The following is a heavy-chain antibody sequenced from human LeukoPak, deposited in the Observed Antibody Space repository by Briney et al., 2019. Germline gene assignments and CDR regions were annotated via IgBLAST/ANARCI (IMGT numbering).Heavy chain of an antibody. D-gene: IGHD3-22*01. CDR3: TRGSIAYYYMDV. CDR1: GVSISSYY. CDR2: IYYSGST. Sequence: SETLSLTCTVSGVSISSYYWSWIRQPPGKGLEWIGYIYYSGSTNYNPSLKSRVTISVDTSKNQFSLKLSSVTAADTAVYYCTRGSIAYYYMDVRGKGTTVTISS. V-gene: IGHV4-59*01. J-gene: IGHJ6*03.